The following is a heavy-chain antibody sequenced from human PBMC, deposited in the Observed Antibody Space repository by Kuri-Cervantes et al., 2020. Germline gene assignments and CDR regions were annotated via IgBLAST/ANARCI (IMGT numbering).Heavy chain of an antibody. J-gene: IGHJ4*02. D-gene: IGHD3-16*01. Sequence: SETLSLTCTVSSGSISSYYWSWIRQPPGKGLEWIGYIYYSGSTNYNPSLKSRVTISVDTSKNQFSLKLSSVTAADTAVYYCAREMTFGEPPDYWGQGTLVTVSS. CDR3: AREMTFGEPPDY. CDR1: SGSISSYY. CDR2: IYYSGST. V-gene: IGHV4-59*01.